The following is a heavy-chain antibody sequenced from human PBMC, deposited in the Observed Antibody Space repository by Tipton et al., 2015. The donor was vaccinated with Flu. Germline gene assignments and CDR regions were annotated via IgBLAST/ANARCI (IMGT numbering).Heavy chain of an antibody. D-gene: IGHD5-24*01. J-gene: IGHJ4*02. Sequence: TLSLTCTVSGGSVSSGTYYWTWIRQPPGKGLEWIGYVHHSGNTNYNPSLKSRVTISLDTSKNQFSLKLTSVTAAVTAVYFCARESGRWLQLYFLDSWGQVTLVTVSS. CDR2: VHHSGNT. V-gene: IGHV4-61*01. CDR3: ARESGRWLQLYFLDS. CDR1: GGSVSSGTYY.